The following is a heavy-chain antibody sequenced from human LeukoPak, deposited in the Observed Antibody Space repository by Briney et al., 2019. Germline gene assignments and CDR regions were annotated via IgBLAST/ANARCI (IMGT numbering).Heavy chain of an antibody. Sequence: GGSLRLSCAASGFTFSSYSMNWVRQAPGKGRGGVSSISSSSSYIYYADSVKGRFTISRDNAKNSLYLQMNSLRAEDTAVYYCARERRDGGFGELLSLPFDYWGQGTLVTVSS. CDR2: ISSSSSYI. CDR1: GFTFSSYS. CDR3: ARERRDGGFGELLSLPFDY. D-gene: IGHD3-10*01. V-gene: IGHV3-21*01. J-gene: IGHJ4*02.